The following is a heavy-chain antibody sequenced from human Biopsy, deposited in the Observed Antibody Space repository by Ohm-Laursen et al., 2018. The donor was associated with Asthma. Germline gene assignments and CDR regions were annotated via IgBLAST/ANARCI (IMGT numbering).Heavy chain of an antibody. CDR2: INYSGTT. J-gene: IGHJ5*01. V-gene: IGHV4-31*03. CDR1: GGSISSGAYF. CDR3: ARDLAGHCTSASCYGFDS. D-gene: IGHD2-2*01. Sequence: TLSLTCSVSGGSISSGAYFWSWARQHPGKGLEWIGYINYSGTTYYNPSLKSRVTIAVETSKNQFSLTLTSVTAADTDLYYCARDLAGHCTSASCYGFDSWGQGAQVTVSS.